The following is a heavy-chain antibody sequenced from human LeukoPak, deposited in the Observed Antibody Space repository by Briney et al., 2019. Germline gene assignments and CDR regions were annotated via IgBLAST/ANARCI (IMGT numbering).Heavy chain of an antibody. Sequence: TSETLSLTCAVYGGSFSGYYWSWIRQPPGRGLEWIGEINHSGSTNYNPSLKSRVTISVDTSKNQCSLKLSSVTAADTAVYYCARNYCTNGVCRDYWGQGTLVTVSS. D-gene: IGHD2-8*01. CDR2: INHSGST. CDR3: ARNYCTNGVCRDY. CDR1: GGSFSGYY. V-gene: IGHV4-34*01. J-gene: IGHJ4*02.